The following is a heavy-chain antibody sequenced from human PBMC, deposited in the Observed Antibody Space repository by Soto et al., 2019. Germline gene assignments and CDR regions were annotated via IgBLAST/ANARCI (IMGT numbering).Heavy chain of an antibody. CDR2: IYYSGST. V-gene: IGHV4-30-4*01. CDR3: ARVTLPQRGFDP. CDR1: GGSISSGDYY. J-gene: IGHJ5*02. Sequence: SETLSLTCTVSGGSISSGDYYWSWIRQPPGKGLEWIGYIYYSGSTCYNPSLKSRVTISVDTSKNQFSLKLSSVTAADTAVYYCARVTLPQRGFDPWGQGTLVTVSS.